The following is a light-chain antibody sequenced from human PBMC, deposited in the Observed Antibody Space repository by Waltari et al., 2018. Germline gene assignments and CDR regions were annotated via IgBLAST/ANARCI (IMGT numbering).Light chain of an antibody. CDR1: RSNTGAACD. J-gene: IGLJ2*01. CDR3: QSYDSSLSVVV. Sequence: QSVLTQPPSASVAPGQRVTISCTGRRSNTGAACDVHWYQPLLGTAPKLLIFVNTNRPSGVPDRFSGSKSGTSASLAITGLQTEDEADYYCQSYDSSLSVVVFGGGTKLTVL. V-gene: IGLV1-40*01. CDR2: VNT.